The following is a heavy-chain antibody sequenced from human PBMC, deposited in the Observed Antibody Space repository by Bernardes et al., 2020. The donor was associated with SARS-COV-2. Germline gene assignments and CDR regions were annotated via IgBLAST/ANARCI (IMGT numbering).Heavy chain of an antibody. CDR3: ARNGGYDFWFYYFVY. CDR2: IYSGGTI. CDR1: GFYVSNHY. D-gene: IGHD5-12*01. Sequence: GGSLRLSCAASGFYVSNHYMSWVRQAPGKGLEWVSIIYSGGTIYYAEYVEGRFTVSRDDSKNTVYLQMNSLRGEDTAVYYCARNGGYDFWFYYFVYLGQGTLVTVSS. V-gene: IGHV3-66*01. J-gene: IGHJ4*02.